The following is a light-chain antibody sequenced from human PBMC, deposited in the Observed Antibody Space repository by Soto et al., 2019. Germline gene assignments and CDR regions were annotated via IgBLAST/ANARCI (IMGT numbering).Light chain of an antibody. CDR1: KNDIGVYDF. CDR2: EVV. V-gene: IGLV2-8*01. J-gene: IGLJ1*01. CDR3: KSYAGSNTYV. Sequence: QSVLTQPRSVSGSPGQSVTISCTGTKNDIGVYDFVSWYQHHPGKAPRLIIYEVVQRPSGVPDRFSGSKSGNTASLTVSGLQAADEADYFCKSYAGSNTYVFGSGTRSPS.